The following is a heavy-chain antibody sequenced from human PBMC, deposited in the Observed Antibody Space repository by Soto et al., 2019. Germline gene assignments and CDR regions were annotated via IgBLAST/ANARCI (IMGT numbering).Heavy chain of an antibody. CDR3: ARGTRGSVLLDAFDI. J-gene: IGHJ3*02. CDR2: IIPIFGTA. Sequence: SVKVSCKASGGTFSSYAISWVRQAPGQGLEWMGGIIPIFGTANYAQKFQGRVTITADESTSTAYMELSSLRSEDTAVYYCARGTRGSVLLDAFDIWGQGTMVTVPS. CDR1: GGTFSSYA. V-gene: IGHV1-69*13. D-gene: IGHD3-10*01.